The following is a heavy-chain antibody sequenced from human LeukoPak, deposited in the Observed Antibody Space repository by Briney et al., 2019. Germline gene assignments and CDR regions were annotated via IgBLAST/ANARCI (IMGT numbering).Heavy chain of an antibody. CDR2: INHNGNVN. V-gene: IGHV3-7*03. CDR1: GFTFSSYW. D-gene: IGHD3-16*01. Sequence: GGSLKLSCAASGFTFSSYWMNWARQAPGKGLEWVASINHNGNVNYYVDSVKGRFTISRDNAKNSLYLQMSNLRAEDTAVFFCARGGGLDVWGQGATVTVSS. CDR3: ARGGGLDV. J-gene: IGHJ6*02.